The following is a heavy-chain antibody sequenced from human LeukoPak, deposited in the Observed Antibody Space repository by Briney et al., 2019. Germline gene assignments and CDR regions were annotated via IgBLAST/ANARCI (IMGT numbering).Heavy chain of an antibody. CDR1: GFTFSSYA. J-gene: IGHJ5*02. CDR2: ISGSGGST. V-gene: IGHV3-23*01. D-gene: IGHD6-13*01. CDR3: AKGGSSSPLGYNWFDP. Sequence: GGSLRLSCAASGFTFSSYAMSWIRQAPGKGLEWVSAISGSGGSTYYADSVKGRFTISRDNSKNTLYLQMNSLRAEDTAVYYCAKGGSSSPLGYNWFDPWGQGTLVTVSS.